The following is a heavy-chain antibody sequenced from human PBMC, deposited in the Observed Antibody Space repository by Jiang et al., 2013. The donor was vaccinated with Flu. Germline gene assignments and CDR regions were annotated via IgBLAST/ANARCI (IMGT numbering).Heavy chain of an antibody. D-gene: IGHD3-10*01. V-gene: IGHV4-59*01. CDR3: AREALMVRGVTGRGYYGMDV. CDR1: GGSISSYY. Sequence: LLKPSETLSLTCTVSGGSISSYYWSWIRQPPGKGLEWIGYIYYSGSTNYNPSLKSRVTISVDTSKNQFSLKLSSVTAADTAVYYCAREALMVRGVTGRGYYGMDVWGQGTTVXVSS. CDR2: IYYSGST. J-gene: IGHJ6*02.